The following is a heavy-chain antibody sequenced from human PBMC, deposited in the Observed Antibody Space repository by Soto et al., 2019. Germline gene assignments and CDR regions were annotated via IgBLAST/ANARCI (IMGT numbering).Heavy chain of an antibody. D-gene: IGHD1-26*01. V-gene: IGHV3-23*01. J-gene: IGHJ4*02. CDR3: AKAVVGATYFDS. Sequence: QSGGSLRVSCAPSGFTFTSYGMSCLRQAPGQGLEWVSTIIPTGGSTYYGDSVKGRFTISRDNSKNTLYLQINSLRAEDTAVYHCAKAVVGATYFDSWGLGTLVTVS. CDR2: IIPTGGST. CDR1: GFTFTSYG.